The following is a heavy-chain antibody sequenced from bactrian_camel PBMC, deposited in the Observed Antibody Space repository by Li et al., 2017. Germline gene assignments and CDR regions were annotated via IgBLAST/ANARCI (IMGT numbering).Heavy chain of an antibody. CDR2: IYLRGGTT. CDR1: RWPYASHA. Sequence: HVQLVESGGGSVQTGGSLNLTCEAARWPYASHAMAWFRQAPGKEREGVACIYLRGGTTYYADSVKGRFTITLHNAQKTAYLQMNSLKPEDTAMYYCAARRIGVCSTLARNADSGYWGQGTQVTVS. D-gene: IGHD4*01. CDR3: AARRIGVCSTLARNADSGY. J-gene: IGHJ6*01. V-gene: IGHV3S60*01.